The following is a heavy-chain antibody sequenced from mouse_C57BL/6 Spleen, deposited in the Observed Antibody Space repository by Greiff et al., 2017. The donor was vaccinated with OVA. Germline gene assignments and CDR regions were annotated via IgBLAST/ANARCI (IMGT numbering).Heavy chain of an antibody. CDR2: IDPETGGT. V-gene: IGHV1-15*01. CDR3: TRSRGWFAY. CDR1: GYTFTDYE. J-gene: IGHJ3*01. Sequence: QVQLKESGAELVRPGASVTLSCKASGYTFTDYEMHWVKQTPVHGLEWIGAIDPETGGTAYNQKFKGKAILTADKSSSTAYMELRSLTSEDSAVYCGTRSRGWFAYWGQGTLVTVSA.